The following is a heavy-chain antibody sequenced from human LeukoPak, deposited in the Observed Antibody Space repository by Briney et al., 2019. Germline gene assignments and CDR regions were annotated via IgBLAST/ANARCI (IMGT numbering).Heavy chain of an antibody. CDR3: ARSPPTYGDYAFDI. Sequence: SETLSLTCTVSGGSISSYYWSWVRQPAGKGLEWIGRIYTSGSTNYKPSLKSRVTMSVDTSKNQFSLKLSSVTAADTAVYYCARSPPTYGDYAFDIWGQGTMVTVSS. V-gene: IGHV4-4*07. CDR1: GGSISSYY. CDR2: IYTSGST. D-gene: IGHD4-17*01. J-gene: IGHJ3*02.